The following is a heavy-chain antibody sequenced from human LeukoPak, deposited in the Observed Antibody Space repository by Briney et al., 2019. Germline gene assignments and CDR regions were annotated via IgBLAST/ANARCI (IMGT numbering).Heavy chain of an antibody. D-gene: IGHD2-21*02. CDR2: IYTSGST. CDR1: GGSFSGYY. Sequence: SETLSLTCAVYGGSFSGYYWSWIRQPAGKGLEWIGRIYTSGSTYYNPSLKSRVTMSVDTSKNQFSLKLSSATAADTAVYFCARGPYCGGDCYFAYWGQGTLVTVSS. V-gene: IGHV4-59*10. J-gene: IGHJ4*02. CDR3: ARGPYCGGDCYFAY.